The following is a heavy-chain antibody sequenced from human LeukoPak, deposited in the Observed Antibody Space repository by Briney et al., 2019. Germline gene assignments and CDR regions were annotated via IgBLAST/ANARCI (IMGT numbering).Heavy chain of an antibody. D-gene: IGHD3-16*02. CDR2: INWNGGTT. J-gene: IGHJ5*01. V-gene: IGHV3-20*04. CDR3: ARGFELITFGGAIGKLNWFDS. Sequence: GGSLRLSCAASGFTFEGYGMSWVRQAPGKGLEWVSYINWNGGTTDYADSVKGRFTISRDNAKNSLYLQMYSLRTEDTAVYYCARGFELITFGGAIGKLNWFDSWGQGTLVTVSS. CDR1: GFTFEGYG.